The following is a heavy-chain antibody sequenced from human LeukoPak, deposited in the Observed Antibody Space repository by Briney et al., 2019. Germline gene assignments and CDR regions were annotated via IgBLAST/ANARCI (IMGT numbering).Heavy chain of an antibody. V-gene: IGHV3-23*01. CDR1: GFTFSSYG. CDR3: ARDFGYHAFDI. D-gene: IGHD6-25*01. J-gene: IGHJ3*02. CDR2: ITGTGHIT. Sequence: GGSLRLSCAASGFTFSSYGMSWVRQAPGKGLEWVSAITGTGHITYYADSVKGRFTISRDNSKNTLYLQMNSLRAEDTAVYYCARDFGYHAFDIWGQGTMVTVSS.